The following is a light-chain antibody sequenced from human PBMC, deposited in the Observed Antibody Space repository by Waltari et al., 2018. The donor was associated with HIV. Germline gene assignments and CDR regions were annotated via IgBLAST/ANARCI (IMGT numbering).Light chain of an antibody. V-gene: IGKV4-1*01. CDR1: QSVLYSSNNKNY. J-gene: IGKJ2*03. Sequence: DIVMTQSPDSLAVSLGERANINCKSSQSVLYSSNNKNYLAWYQQKPGQPPKLLIYWASTQESGVPDRFSGSGSGTDFTLTISSLQAEDVAVYYCQQYYSTPYSFGQGTKLEIK. CDR2: WAS. CDR3: QQYYSTPYS.